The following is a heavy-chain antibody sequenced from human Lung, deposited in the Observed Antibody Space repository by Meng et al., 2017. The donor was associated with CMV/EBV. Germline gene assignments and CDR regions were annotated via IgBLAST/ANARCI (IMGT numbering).Heavy chain of an antibody. Sequence: GESLKISCAASGFTLKTYTMNWVRQAPGKGLEWVSYISSSSNSIYYAVSVKGRFTISRDNVKNSLYLQMNSLSAEDTAVYYCARGPNDSRGYPSPNYYYYGLDVWXQETXVTVAS. CDR1: GFTLKTYT. V-gene: IGHV3-48*01. D-gene: IGHD3-22*01. CDR3: ARGPNDSRGYPSPNYYYYGLDV. CDR2: ISSSSNSI. J-gene: IGHJ6*02.